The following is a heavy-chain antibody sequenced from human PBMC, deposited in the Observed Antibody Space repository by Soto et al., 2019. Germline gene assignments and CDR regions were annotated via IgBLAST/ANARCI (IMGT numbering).Heavy chain of an antibody. Sequence: GGSLRLSCAASGFTVSDNYMVWVRQAPGKGLEWVSLIYTTGETYYADSVKGRFTISKDSSRNTLFLQMRSPRAEDTAVYYRARVKWLRFLSNWFDPWGQGTLVTVSS. CDR1: GFTVSDNY. J-gene: IGHJ5*02. D-gene: IGHD5-12*01. CDR2: IYTTGET. CDR3: ARVKWLRFLSNWFDP. V-gene: IGHV3-66*01.